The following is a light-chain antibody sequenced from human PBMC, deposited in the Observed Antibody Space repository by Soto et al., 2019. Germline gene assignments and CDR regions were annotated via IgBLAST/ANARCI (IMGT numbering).Light chain of an antibody. Sequence: QSVLTQTPSASGTPGQRVTISCSGSNSNMGRNYVYWYQQVPGTAPKLLMYRNDVRPSGVPDRFSGSKSGTSASLAISGLQSEDEADYYCATWDVTLNIWVFGGGTKLTVL. V-gene: IGLV1-47*01. CDR2: RND. CDR1: NSNMGRNY. CDR3: ATWDVTLNIWV. J-gene: IGLJ3*02.